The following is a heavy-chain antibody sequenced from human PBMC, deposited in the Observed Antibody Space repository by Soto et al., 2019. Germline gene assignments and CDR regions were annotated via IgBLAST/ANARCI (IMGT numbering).Heavy chain of an antibody. CDR3: ARRYVGGFDY. CDR2: IYSSGST. CDR1: GGSISSYY. D-gene: IGHD1-1*01. J-gene: IGHJ4*02. V-gene: IGHV4-59*08. Sequence: QVQLLESGPGLVKPSETLSLTCTVSGGSISSYYWSWIRQPPGKGLEWIGYIYSSGSTNYNPSLKSRSTISVDTSKNQFSLKLSSVTAADTAVYYCARRYVGGFDYWGQGTLVTVSS.